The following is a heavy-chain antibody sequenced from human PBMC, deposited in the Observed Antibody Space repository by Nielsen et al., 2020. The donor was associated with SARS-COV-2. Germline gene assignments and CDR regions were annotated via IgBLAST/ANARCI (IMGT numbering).Heavy chain of an antibody. Sequence: SETLSLTCTVSGGSINNGGYSWVWIRQPPGKGLEWVGSIFYSGNTYYIPSLKNRVIISVDTSNNQFSLKLDSVTAADTAVYYCAGRKPDPFWGQGTLVTVSS. J-gene: IGHJ4*02. CDR1: GGSINNGGYS. V-gene: IGHV4-39*07. CDR3: AGRKPDPF. CDR2: IFYSGNT.